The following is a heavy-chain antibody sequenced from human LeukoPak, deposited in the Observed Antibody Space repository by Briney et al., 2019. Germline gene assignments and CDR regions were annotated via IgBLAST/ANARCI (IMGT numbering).Heavy chain of an antibody. V-gene: IGHV1-69*05. D-gene: IGHD5-18*01. CDR3: ARGGYSYRNWFDP. J-gene: IGHJ5*02. Sequence: GASVKVSCKASGGTFSSYAISWVRQAPGQGLGWMGGIIPIFGTANYAQKFQGRVTMTRDTSTSTVYMELSSLRSEDTAVYYCARGGYSYRNWFDPWGQGTLATVSS. CDR2: IIPIFGTA. CDR1: GGTFSSYA.